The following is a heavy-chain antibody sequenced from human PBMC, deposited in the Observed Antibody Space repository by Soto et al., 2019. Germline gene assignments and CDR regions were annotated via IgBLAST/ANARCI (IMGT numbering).Heavy chain of an antibody. J-gene: IGHJ6*02. Sequence: HVQLVQSGPEVKKPGSSVKVSCKGSGDAFTTSTISWVRQAPGQGLEWMGGIIPLFGTPIYARKFQGRVTITADESATTAYMEWSSLRSVDTAIYYCATEILEDGMDVWGQGTTVTVSS. CDR1: GDAFTTST. CDR2: IIPLFGTP. V-gene: IGHV1-69*01. D-gene: IGHD1-1*01. CDR3: ATEILEDGMDV.